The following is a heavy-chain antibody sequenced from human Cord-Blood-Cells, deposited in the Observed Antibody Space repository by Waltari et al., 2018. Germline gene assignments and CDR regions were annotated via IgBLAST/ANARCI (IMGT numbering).Heavy chain of an antibody. CDR3: ARKSRCTNGVCYTPFDY. Sequence: QVQLQESGPGLVKPSETLSLTCTVPGYSLSSGSYWGWIRPPPGKGLEWIGSIYHSGSTYYNPSLKSRVTISVDTSKNQFSLKLSSVTAADTAVYYCARKSRCTNGVCYTPFDYWGQGTLVTVSS. V-gene: IGHV4-38-2*02. J-gene: IGHJ4*02. D-gene: IGHD2-8*01. CDR2: IYHSGST. CDR1: GYSLSSGSY.